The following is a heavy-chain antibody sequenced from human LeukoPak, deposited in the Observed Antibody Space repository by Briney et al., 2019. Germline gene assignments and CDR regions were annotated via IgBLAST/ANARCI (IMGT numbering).Heavy chain of an antibody. J-gene: IGHJ5*02. CDR2: IKRDGSEK. V-gene: IGHV3-7*01. CDR3: VKDAGTA. Sequence: GGSLRLSCAASGFTFSNNWMSWVRQAPGKGLECVANIKRDGSEKYYINSVKGRFTISRDNAKNSVYLQMNSLRAEDTALYYCVKDAGTAWGQGTLVTVSS. D-gene: IGHD2-8*02. CDR1: GFTFSNNW.